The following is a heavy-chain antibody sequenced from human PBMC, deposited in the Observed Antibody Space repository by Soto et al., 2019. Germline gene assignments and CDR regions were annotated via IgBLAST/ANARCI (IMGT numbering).Heavy chain of an antibody. CDR2: ISSNGDTT. D-gene: IGHD2-15*01. CDR3: VWGRYRTTSCYTVFLDF. V-gene: IGHV3-64D*06. J-gene: IGHJ4*02. CDR1: GFDFKNYA. Sequence: GGSLRLSCSASGFDFKNYAMHWVRQAPGKGPEYLSDISSNGDTTYYADSVKDRITISRDNSNNAVYLQFSSLTTADTALYHCVWGRYRTTSCYTVFLDFWGRGTLVTVSP.